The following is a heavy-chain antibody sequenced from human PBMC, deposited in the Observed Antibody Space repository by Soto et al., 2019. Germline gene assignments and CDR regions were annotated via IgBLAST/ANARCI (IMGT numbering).Heavy chain of an antibody. CDR1: GYTLTELS. J-gene: IGHJ5*02. D-gene: IGHD2-15*01. CDR3: ATDRRSCSGGSCYHSTAFWFDP. V-gene: IGHV1-24*01. CDR2: FDPEDGET. Sequence: ASVKVSCKVSGYTLTELSMHWVRQAPGKGLEWMGGFDPEDGETIHARKFQGRVTMTEDTSTDTAYMELSSLRSEDTAVYYCATDRRSCSGGSCYHSTAFWFDPWGQGTLVTVSS.